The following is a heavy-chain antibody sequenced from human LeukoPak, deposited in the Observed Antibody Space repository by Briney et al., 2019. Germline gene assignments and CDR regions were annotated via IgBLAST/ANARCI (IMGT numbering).Heavy chain of an antibody. V-gene: IGHV3-11*01. J-gene: IGHJ4*02. Sequence: GGSLRLSCAASGFTVSGNYMSWIRQAPGKGLEWVSYISSSGSTIYYADSVKGRFTISRDNAKNSLYLQMNSLRAEDTAVYYCARVLDTAMVFDYWGQGTLVTVSS. CDR1: GFTVSGNY. D-gene: IGHD5-18*01. CDR3: ARVLDTAMVFDY. CDR2: ISSSGSTI.